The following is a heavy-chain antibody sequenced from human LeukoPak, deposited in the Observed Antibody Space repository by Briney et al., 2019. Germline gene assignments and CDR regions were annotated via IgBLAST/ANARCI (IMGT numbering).Heavy chain of an antibody. V-gene: IGHV4-34*01. D-gene: IGHD6-19*01. J-gene: IGHJ4*02. CDR2: INHSGYT. Sequence: PSETLSLTCAVSGVHFSNYYWSWVRQSPRQGLEWIGEINHSGYTNYNPSLKSRVTMSIDTSKNQFSLKLISVTAADAGVYYCTRAVAGHPDWGQGTLVTVSS. CDR1: GVHFSNYY. CDR3: TRAVAGHPD.